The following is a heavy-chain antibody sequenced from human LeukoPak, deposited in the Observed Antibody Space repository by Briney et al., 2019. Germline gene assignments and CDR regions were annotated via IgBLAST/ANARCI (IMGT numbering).Heavy chain of an antibody. J-gene: IGHJ5*02. CDR2: ISSSSSYI. CDR3: ARIVQLARMYNWFDP. V-gene: IGHV3-21*01. CDR1: GFTFSSYS. D-gene: IGHD6-13*01. Sequence: PGGSLRLSCAASGFTFSSYSMNWVRQAPGKGLEWVSSISSSSSYIYYADSVKGRFTISRDNAKNSLYLQMNSLRAEDTAVYYCARIVQLARMYNWFDPWGQGTLVTVSS.